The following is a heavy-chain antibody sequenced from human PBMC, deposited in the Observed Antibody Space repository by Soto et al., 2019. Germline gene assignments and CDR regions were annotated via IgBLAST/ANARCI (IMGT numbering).Heavy chain of an antibody. D-gene: IGHD1-20*01. CDR2: IYYSGST. J-gene: IGHJ6*02. CDR1: GGSISSGGYY. V-gene: IGHV4-31*03. Sequence: SETLSLTCTVSGGSISSGGYYWSWIRQHPGKGLEWIGYIYYSGSTYYNPSLKSRVTISVDTSKNQFSLKLSSVTAADTAVYYCARGFITGTRFEGYYSSGMDVWGQGTTVTVSS. CDR3: ARGFITGTRFEGYYSSGMDV.